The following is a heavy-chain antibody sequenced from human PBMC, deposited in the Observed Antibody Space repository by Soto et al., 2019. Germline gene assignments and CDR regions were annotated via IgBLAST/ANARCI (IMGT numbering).Heavy chain of an antibody. D-gene: IGHD5-12*01. Sequence: QVQLVQSGAEMKKPGASVKLSCKASGITYNTYAIHGVRQAPGPGLEWMGWINAGNGDTRYSQNFQGGVTLTRDTSASTVYMDLDSLKCEDTSVYYCARAISGYGTWCQGTLVTVSS. CDR1: GITYNTYA. V-gene: IGHV1-3*01. CDR2: INAGNGDT. CDR3: ARAISGYGT. J-gene: IGHJ4*02.